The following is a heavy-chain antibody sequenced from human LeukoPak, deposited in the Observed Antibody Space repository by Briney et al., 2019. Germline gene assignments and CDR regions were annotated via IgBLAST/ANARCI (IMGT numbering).Heavy chain of an antibody. J-gene: IGHJ5*02. CDR2: INPNSGGT. Sequence: GASVKVSCKASGYTSTGYYMHWVRQAPGQGLEWMGWINPNSGGTNYAQKFQGRVTMTRDTSISTAYMELSRLRSDDTAVYYCARDKGYDILTGYSQSLLYNWFDPWGQGTLVTVSS. CDR3: ARDKGYDILTGYSQSLLYNWFDP. V-gene: IGHV1-2*02. D-gene: IGHD3-9*01. CDR1: GYTSTGYY.